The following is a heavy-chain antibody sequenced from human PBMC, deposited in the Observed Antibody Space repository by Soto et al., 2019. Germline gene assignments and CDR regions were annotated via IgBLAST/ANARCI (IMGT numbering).Heavy chain of an antibody. CDR3: ARDRWYYYDSSGYLRGGMDV. CDR1: GGTFSSYA. V-gene: IGHV1-69*06. CDR2: IIPIFGTA. D-gene: IGHD3-22*01. J-gene: IGHJ6*02. Sequence: QVQLVQSGAEVKKPGSSVKVSCTASGGTFSSYAISWVRQAPGQGLEWMGGIIPIFGTANYAQKFQGRVTITADKSTSTAYMELSSLRSEDTAVYYCARDRWYYYDSSGYLRGGMDVWGQGTTVTVSS.